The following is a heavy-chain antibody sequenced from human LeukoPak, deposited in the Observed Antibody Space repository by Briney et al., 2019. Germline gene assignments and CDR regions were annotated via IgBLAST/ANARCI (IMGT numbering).Heavy chain of an antibody. V-gene: IGHV5-51*01. CDR1: GYSFTSYW. D-gene: IGHD4-11*01. CDR3: ARRDSRLQHYFDY. J-gene: IGHJ4*02. Sequence: GESLKISCKGSGYSFTSYWIGWVRQMPRKGLEWMGIIYPGDSDTRYSPAFQGQVTISADKSISTAYLQWSSLNASDTAMYYCARRDSRLQHYFDYWGQGTLVTVSS. CDR2: IYPGDSDT.